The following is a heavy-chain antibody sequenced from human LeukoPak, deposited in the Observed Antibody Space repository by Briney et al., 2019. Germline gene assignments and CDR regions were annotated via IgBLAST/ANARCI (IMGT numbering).Heavy chain of an antibody. CDR2: INPSGGST. CDR1: GYTFTSYG. V-gene: IGHV1-46*01. D-gene: IGHD6-19*01. CDR3: ARDHGIAVAGYYYGMDV. J-gene: IGHJ6*02. Sequence: ASVKVSCKASGYTFTSYGISWVRQAPGQGLEWMGIINPSGGSTSYAQKFQGRVTMTRDTSTSTVYMELSSLRSEDTAVYYCARDHGIAVAGYYYGMDVWGQGATVTVSS.